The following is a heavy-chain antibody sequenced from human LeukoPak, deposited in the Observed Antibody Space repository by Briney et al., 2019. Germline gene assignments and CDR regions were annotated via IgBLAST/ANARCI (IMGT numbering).Heavy chain of an antibody. CDR1: GFTFSSYA. J-gene: IGHJ4*02. V-gene: IGHV3-23*01. D-gene: IGHD6-19*01. CDR3: ARDRRIAVAGTSFVY. Sequence: GGSLRLSCAASGFTFSSYAMSWVRQAPGKGLEWVSAISGSGGSTYYADSVKGRFTISRDNSKNTLYLQMNSLRAEDTAVYYCARDRRIAVAGTSFVYWGQGTLVTVSS. CDR2: ISGSGGST.